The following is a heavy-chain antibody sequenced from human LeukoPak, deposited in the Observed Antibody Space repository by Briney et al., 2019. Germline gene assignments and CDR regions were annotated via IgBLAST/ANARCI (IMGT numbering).Heavy chain of an antibody. CDR1: GFTFSSYS. Sequence: SGGSLRLSCAASGFTFSSYSMNWVRQAPGKGPEWVSSISSSSSYIYYADSVKGRFTISRDNAKNSLYLQMNSLRAEDTAVYYCARTISGWYHFDCWGQGTLVTVSS. V-gene: IGHV3-21*01. D-gene: IGHD6-19*01. CDR2: ISSSSSYI. CDR3: ARTISGWYHFDC. J-gene: IGHJ4*02.